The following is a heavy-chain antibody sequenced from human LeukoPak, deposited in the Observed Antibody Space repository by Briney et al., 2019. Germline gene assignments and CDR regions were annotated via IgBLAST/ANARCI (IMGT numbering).Heavy chain of an antibody. CDR2: IYYSGST. J-gene: IGHJ4*02. Sequence: SETLSLTCTVSGGSISSYYWSWIRQPPGKGLEWIGYIYYSGSTNYNPSLKSRVTISVDTSKNQFSLKLSSVTAADTAVYYCARQVRSGSYIYFDYWGQGTLVTVSS. V-gene: IGHV4-59*08. D-gene: IGHD3-10*01. CDR1: GGSISSYY. CDR3: ARQVRSGSYIYFDY.